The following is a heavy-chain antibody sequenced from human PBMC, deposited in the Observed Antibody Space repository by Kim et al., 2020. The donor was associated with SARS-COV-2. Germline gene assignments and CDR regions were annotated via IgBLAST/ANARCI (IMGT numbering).Heavy chain of an antibody. CDR3: AKDGLRKAHDGVYFDY. CDR1: GFTFDDYT. CDR2: ISWDGGST. J-gene: IGHJ4*02. D-gene: IGHD3-16*01. V-gene: IGHV3-43*01. Sequence: GGSLRLSCAASGFTFDDYTMHWVRQAPGKGLEWVSLISWDGGSTYYADSVKGRFTISRDNSKNSLYLEMNSLRTEDTALYYCAKDGLRKAHDGVYFDYWGQGNLVTVAS.